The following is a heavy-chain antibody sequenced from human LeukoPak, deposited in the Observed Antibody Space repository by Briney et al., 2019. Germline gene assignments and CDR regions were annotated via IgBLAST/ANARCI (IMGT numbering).Heavy chain of an antibody. CDR3: AILIRKAVAGTY. Sequence: ASVKVSCKASGYTFTGYYMHWVRQAPGQGREWMGWINPNSGGTNYAQKFQGRVTMTRDTSISTAYMELSRLRSDDTAVYYCAILIRKAVAGTYWGQGTLVTVSS. CDR1: GYTFTGYY. CDR2: INPNSGGT. V-gene: IGHV1-2*02. D-gene: IGHD6-19*01. J-gene: IGHJ4*02.